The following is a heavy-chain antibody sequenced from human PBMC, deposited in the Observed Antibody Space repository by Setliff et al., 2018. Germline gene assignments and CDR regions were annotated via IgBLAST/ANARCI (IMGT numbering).Heavy chain of an antibody. V-gene: IGHV4-34*01. CDR1: GGSFSGYY. Sequence: SETLSLTCAAYGGSFSGYYWSWIRQPPGKGLEWIGEINHSGSTNYNQSLKSRVTLSVDTSKHQFSLQLTSVTAADTAIYYCARGGGSVLPNYYYFNYMDVWGKGTTVTVSS. J-gene: IGHJ6*03. CDR3: ARGGGSVLPNYYYFNYMDV. CDR2: INHSGST. D-gene: IGHD2-15*01.